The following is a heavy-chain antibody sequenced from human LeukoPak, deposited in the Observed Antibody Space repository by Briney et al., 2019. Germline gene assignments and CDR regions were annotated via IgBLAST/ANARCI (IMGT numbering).Heavy chain of an antibody. CDR2: INPSGGST. J-gene: IGHJ4*02. Sequence: ASQKVSCKASGYTFTSYYMHWVRQAPRQGLERMGIINPSGGSTSYAQKFQGRVTMTRDTSTSTVYMELSSLRSEDTAVYYCARSIAVAGTRLDYWGQGTLVTVSS. CDR3: ARSIAVAGTRLDY. D-gene: IGHD6-19*01. CDR1: GYTFTSYY. V-gene: IGHV1-46*01.